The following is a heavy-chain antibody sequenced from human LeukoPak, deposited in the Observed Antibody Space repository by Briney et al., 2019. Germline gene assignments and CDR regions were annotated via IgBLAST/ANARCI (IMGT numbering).Heavy chain of an antibody. Sequence: GGSLRLSCAASGFTFSSHAMSWVRQAPGKGLEWDSAISGSGGSTYYADSVKGRFTISRDNSKNTLYLQMNSLRAEDTAVYYCAKGGYSGYDSFMYFDYWGQGTLVTVSS. CDR1: GFTFSSHA. CDR3: AKGGYSGYDSFMYFDY. J-gene: IGHJ4*02. CDR2: ISGSGGST. D-gene: IGHD5-12*01. V-gene: IGHV3-23*01.